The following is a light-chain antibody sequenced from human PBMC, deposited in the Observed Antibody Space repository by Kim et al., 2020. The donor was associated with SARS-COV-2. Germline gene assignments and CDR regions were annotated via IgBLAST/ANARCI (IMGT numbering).Light chain of an antibody. J-gene: IGLJ3*02. CDR3: SSYATSSTWV. V-gene: IGLV2-14*03. Sequence: GQSITISCTVTSSDIGYFNYVSWFQQHPGKAPKLIIYDVTIRPSGISYRFSGSKSGNTASLTISGLQAEDETDYYCSSYATSSTWVFGGGTQLTVL. CDR1: SSDIGYFNY. CDR2: DVT.